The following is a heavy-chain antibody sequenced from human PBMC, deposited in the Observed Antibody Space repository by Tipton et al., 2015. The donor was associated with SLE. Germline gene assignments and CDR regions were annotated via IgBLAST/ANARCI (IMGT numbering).Heavy chain of an antibody. CDR1: GFTITPST. D-gene: IGHD2-2*01. V-gene: IGHV3-48*01. CDR2: ISSSSSTI. Sequence: GSLRLSCAASGFTITPSTMHWVRQAPGKGLEWVSYISSSSSTIYYADSVKGRFTISRDNAKSSLYLQMNSLRAEDTAVYFCTRDASAVRFDYWGQGTLVTVSS. CDR3: TRDASAVRFDY. J-gene: IGHJ4*02.